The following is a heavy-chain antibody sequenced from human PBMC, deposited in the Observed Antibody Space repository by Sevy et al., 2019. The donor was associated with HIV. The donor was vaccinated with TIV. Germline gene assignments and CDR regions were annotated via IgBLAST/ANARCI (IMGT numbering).Heavy chain of an antibody. Sequence: SETLSLTCAVSGDSVSSGYWSWIRQPPGKGLEWIGYFYYSGRTNYNPSLKSRVTISVDTSKNQFSLKLTSVTAADTAVYYCAEVSPSYCYGVGPWGQGTTVTVSS. V-gene: IGHV4-59*02. CDR2: FYYSGRT. CDR1: GDSVSSGY. CDR3: AEVSPSYCYGVGP. J-gene: IGHJ6*01.